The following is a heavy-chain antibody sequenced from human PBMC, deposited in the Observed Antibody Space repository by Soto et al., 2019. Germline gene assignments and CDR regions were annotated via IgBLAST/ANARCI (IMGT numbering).Heavy chain of an antibody. CDR3: AREMRPTSIAAAEGPYYYGMDV. J-gene: IGHJ6*01. Sequence: SDTLSLSSTDIGGSISRYYWSLIRQPAGEGLEWIGRIYTRGSTNYNPSLKSRVTMSVDTSQNQFSLKLSSVAAAGTGVYYCAREMRPTSIAAAEGPYYYGMDVWRQGTTGTVSS. CDR2: IYTRGST. D-gene: IGHD6-13*01. V-gene: IGHV4-4*07. CDR1: GGSISRYY.